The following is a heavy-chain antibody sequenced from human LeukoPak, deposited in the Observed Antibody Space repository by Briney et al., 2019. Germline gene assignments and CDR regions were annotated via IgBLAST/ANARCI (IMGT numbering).Heavy chain of an antibody. J-gene: IGHJ4*02. Sequence: ASVKVSCKASGYTFTCYYMHWVRQAPGQGLEWMGRINPNSGGTNYAQKFQGRVTMTRDTSISTAYMELSRLRSDDTAVYYCARGPMLERITMIVVVILGDYWGQGTLVTVSS. CDR1: GYTFTCYY. CDR2: INPNSGGT. CDR3: ARGPMLERITMIVVVILGDY. D-gene: IGHD3-22*01. V-gene: IGHV1-2*06.